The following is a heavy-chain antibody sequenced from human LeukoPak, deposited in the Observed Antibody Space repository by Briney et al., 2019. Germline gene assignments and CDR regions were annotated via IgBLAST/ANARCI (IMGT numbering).Heavy chain of an antibody. CDR2: ISWNSGTI. D-gene: IGHD3-10*01. V-gene: IGHV3-9*01. CDR1: GFTFDDYA. Sequence: PGGSLRLSCAASGFTFDDYAMHWVRQAPGKGPEWVSSISWNSGTIAYADSVKGRFTVSRDNAKNSLYLQMNSLRAGDTAFYYCAKDGSYYSGNWFDPWGQGTLVTVSS. J-gene: IGHJ5*02. CDR3: AKDGSYYSGNWFDP.